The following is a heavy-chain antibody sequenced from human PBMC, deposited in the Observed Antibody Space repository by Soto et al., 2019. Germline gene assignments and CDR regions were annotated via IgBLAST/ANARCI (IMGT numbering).Heavy chain of an antibody. CDR2: IYYSGST. V-gene: IGHV4-31*03. J-gene: IGHJ4*02. CDR1: GGSISSGGYY. D-gene: IGHD3-3*01. CDR3: AGGGWITIFGVADY. Sequence: QVQLQESGPGLVKPSQTLSLTCTVSGGSISSGGYYWSWIRQHPGKGLEWIGYIYYSGSTYYNPSLKSRVTIAVDTSKNQFSLKLSSVTAADTAVYYCAGGGWITIFGVADYWGQGTLVTVST.